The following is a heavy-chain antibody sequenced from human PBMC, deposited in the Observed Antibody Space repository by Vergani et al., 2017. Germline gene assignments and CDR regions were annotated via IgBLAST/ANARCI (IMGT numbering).Heavy chain of an antibody. V-gene: IGHV4-34*02. CDR3: ARGKMNYYDSSGYYYRYYYGMDV. CDR2: INHSGGT. Sequence: QVQLRQWGAGLVKPSETLSLTCGIYGDSLRGHYWSWIRQSPGKGLEWIGQINHSGGTNYNPSLKSRVTISQDASKSQFSLKIKSVTAADTAVYYCARGKMNYYDSSGYYYRYYYGMDVWGQGTTVTVSS. D-gene: IGHD3-22*01. CDR1: GDSLRGHY. J-gene: IGHJ6*02.